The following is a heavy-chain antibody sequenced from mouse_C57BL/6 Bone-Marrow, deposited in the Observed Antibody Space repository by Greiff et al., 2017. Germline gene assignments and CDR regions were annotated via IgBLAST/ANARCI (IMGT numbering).Heavy chain of an antibody. V-gene: IGHV1-74*01. CDR2: IHPSDSDT. D-gene: IGHD1-1*01. J-gene: IGHJ4*01. CDR3: AIGTVVALAMDC. Sequence: VQLQQPGAELVKPGASVKVSCTASGYTFTSSCMHWVKQRPGQGLEWIGRIHPSDSDTNYNQKFKGKATLTVDKSSSTAYLQLSSLTSEDSAVYYCAIGTVVALAMDCWGQGTSVTVSS. CDR1: GYTFTSSC.